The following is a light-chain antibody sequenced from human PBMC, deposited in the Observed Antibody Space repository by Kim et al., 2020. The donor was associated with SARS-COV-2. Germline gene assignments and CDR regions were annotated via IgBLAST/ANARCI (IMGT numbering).Light chain of an antibody. Sequence: DIQMTQSPSTLSASVGDRVTITCRASQSISSWLAWYQQKPGKVPKLLIYDASSLQRGVPSRFSGSGSGTDFTLTISSLQPEDFATYYCQKYNSYPRTFGQGTKVDIK. CDR3: QKYNSYPRT. J-gene: IGKJ1*01. CDR2: DAS. V-gene: IGKV1-5*01. CDR1: QSISSW.